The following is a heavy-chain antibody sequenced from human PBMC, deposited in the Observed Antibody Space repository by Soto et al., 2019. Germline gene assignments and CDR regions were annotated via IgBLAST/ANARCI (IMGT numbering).Heavy chain of an antibody. D-gene: IGHD5-12*01. CDR1: GGSISSYY. J-gene: IGHJ5*02. CDR2: IYYSGST. Sequence: SETLSLTCTVSGGSISSYYWSWIRQPPGKGLEWIGYIYYSGSTNYNPSLKSRVTISVDTSKNQFSLKLSSVTAADTAVYYCARQGLRYNWFDPWGQGTLVTVSS. V-gene: IGHV4-59*01. CDR3: ARQGLRYNWFDP.